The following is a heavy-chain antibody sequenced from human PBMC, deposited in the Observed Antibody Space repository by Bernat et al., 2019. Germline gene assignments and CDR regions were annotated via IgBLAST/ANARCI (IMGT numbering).Heavy chain of an antibody. V-gene: IGHV3-23*04. CDR3: AKDIYALGDPFDY. CDR1: GFTFDDYG. Sequence: EVQLVESGGGVVRPGGSLRLSCAASGFTFDDYGMSWVRQAPGKGLEWVSAISGSGGSTYYADPVKGRFTISRDNSKNTLYLQMNSLRAEDTAVYYCAKDIYALGDPFDYWGQGTLGAVSS. CDR2: ISGSGGST. D-gene: IGHD2-21*02. J-gene: IGHJ4*02.